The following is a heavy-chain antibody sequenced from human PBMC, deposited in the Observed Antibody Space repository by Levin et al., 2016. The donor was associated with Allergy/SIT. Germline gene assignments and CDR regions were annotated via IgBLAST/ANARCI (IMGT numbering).Heavy chain of an antibody. CDR2: IYYSGST. V-gene: IGHV4-59*08. CDR3: ARQEVLPGNPFHSCHFDY. D-gene: IGHD2/OR15-2a*01. CDR1: GGSISSYY. J-gene: IGHJ4*02. Sequence: GSLRLSCTVSGGSISSYYWSWIRQPPGKGLEWIGYIYYSGSTNYNPSLKSRVTISVDTSKNQFSLKLSSVTAADTAVYYCARQEVLPGNPFHSCHFDYWGQGTLVTVSS.